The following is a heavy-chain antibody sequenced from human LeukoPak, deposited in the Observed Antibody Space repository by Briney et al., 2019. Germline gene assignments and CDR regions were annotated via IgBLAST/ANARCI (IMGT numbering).Heavy chain of an antibody. D-gene: IGHD5-18*01. J-gene: IGHJ4*02. CDR3: ARGAYGYYYYDY. CDR2: ISGSSTTI. V-gene: IGHV3-48*01. Sequence: GGSLRLSCAASGFTFSIYTMNWVRQAPGKGLEWVSYISGSSTTIYYADSVKGRFTISRDNAKNSLYLQMNSLRAEDTAVYYCARGAYGYYYYDYWGRGTVVTVSA. CDR1: GFTFSIYT.